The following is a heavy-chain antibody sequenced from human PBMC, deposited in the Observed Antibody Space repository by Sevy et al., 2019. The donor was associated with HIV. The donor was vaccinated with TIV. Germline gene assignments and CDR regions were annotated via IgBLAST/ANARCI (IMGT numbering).Heavy chain of an antibody. Sequence: GGSLRLSCAASGFIFTNAWMNWVRQAPGKGLESVGRIKSKGGGGTIDYAAPVKGRFSISRDDLKNTLYLQMNSLKIEYTALYYCTGDQDYYYGINDWGQGSTVTVSS. D-gene: IGHD2-15*01. CDR1: GFIFTNAW. V-gene: IGHV3-15*07. CDR2: IKSKGGGGTI. J-gene: IGHJ6*02. CDR3: TGDQDYYYGIND.